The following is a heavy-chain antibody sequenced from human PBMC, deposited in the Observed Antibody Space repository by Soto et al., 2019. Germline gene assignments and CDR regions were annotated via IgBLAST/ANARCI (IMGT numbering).Heavy chain of an antibody. Sequence: GGSLRLSCAASGFTFSSYWMHWVRQAPGKGLVWVSRINSDGSSTSYADSVKGRFTISRDNAKNTLYLQMNSLRAEDTTVYYCVRGVAVAGTRAFAIWGQGTLVPVSS. CDR1: GFTFSSYW. J-gene: IGHJ3*02. D-gene: IGHD6-19*01. CDR2: INSDGSST. CDR3: VRGVAVAGTRAFAI. V-gene: IGHV3-74*01.